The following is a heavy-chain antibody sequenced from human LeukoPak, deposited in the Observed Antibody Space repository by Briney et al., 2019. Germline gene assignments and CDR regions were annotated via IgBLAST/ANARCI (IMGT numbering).Heavy chain of an antibody. CDR2: IKQDGSEK. Sequence: GGSLRLSCAASGFTFSSYWMSWVRQAPGKGLEWVANIKQDGSEKYYVDSVKGRFTISRDNAKNSLYLQMNSLRAEDTAVYYCARTGNYDSSGYYSSYYYYGMDVWGQGTTVTVSS. J-gene: IGHJ6*02. CDR1: GFTFSSYW. V-gene: IGHV3-7*01. CDR3: ARTGNYDSSGYYSSYYYYGMDV. D-gene: IGHD3-22*01.